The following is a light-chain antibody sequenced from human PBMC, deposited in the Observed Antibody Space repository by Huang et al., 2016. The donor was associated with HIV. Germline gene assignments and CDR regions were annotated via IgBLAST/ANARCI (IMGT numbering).Light chain of an antibody. Sequence: EIVLTQSPGTLSLSPGERATLSCRASQSVSSNYLAWYLQKPGQAPTRLIYGASSRATDIPDRFSGSGSGTDFTLTISRLEPEDFAVYYCHQYGSPPFTFGPGTKVDI. V-gene: IGKV3-20*01. J-gene: IGKJ3*01. CDR3: HQYGSPPFT. CDR1: QSVSSNY. CDR2: GAS.